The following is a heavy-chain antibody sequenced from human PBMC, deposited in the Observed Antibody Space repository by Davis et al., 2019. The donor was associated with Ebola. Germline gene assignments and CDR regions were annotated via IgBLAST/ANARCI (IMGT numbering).Heavy chain of an antibody. V-gene: IGHV3-23*01. D-gene: IGHD2-2*01. J-gene: IGHJ6*02. CDR3: ARQLPYYSYGMDV. CDR2: IYNGGST. Sequence: GGSLRLSCAASGFTFSSYGMTWVRQAPGKGLEWVSVIYNGGSTYYADSVKGRFTISRDNSKNTLYLQMNSLRAEDTAVYFCARQLPYYSYGMDVWGQGTTVTVSS. CDR1: GFTFSSYG.